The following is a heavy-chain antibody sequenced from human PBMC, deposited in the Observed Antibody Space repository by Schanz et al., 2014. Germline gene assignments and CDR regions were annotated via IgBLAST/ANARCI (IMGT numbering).Heavy chain of an antibody. CDR2: ISGSGGST. CDR3: ARAHGNNWYGKGLDY. D-gene: IGHD1-1*01. V-gene: IGHV3-23*01. J-gene: IGHJ4*02. Sequence: EVQLLESGGGLVQPGGSLRLSCAASGFTFSSYAMSWVRQAPGKGLEWVSGISGSGGSTYYADSVKGRFTISRDSPKNTLYLQMNSLRADDTAVYFCARAHGNNWYGKGLDYWGQGTQVTVSS. CDR1: GFTFSSYA.